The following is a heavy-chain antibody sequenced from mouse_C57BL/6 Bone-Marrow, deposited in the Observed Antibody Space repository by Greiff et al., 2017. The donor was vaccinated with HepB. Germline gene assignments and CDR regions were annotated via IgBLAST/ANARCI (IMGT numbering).Heavy chain of an antibody. D-gene: IGHD2-4*01. J-gene: IGHJ3*01. CDR3: ARGEGNDYDKGFAY. V-gene: IGHV1-80*01. CDR1: GYAFSSYW. CDR2: IYPGDGDT. Sequence: QVQLQQSGAELVKPGASVKISCKASGYAFSSYWMNWVKQRPGKGLEWIGQIYPGDGDTNYNGKFKGKATLTADKSSSTAYMQLSSLTSEDSAVYFCARGEGNDYDKGFAYWGQGTLVTVSA.